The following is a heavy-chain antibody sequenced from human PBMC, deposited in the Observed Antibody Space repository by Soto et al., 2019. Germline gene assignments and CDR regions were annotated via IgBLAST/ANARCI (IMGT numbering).Heavy chain of an antibody. CDR2: IYWDDDK. CDR3: ARENLYYYDSSGYYPNWFDP. CDR1: GFSLSTSGVG. J-gene: IGHJ5*02. D-gene: IGHD3-22*01. V-gene: IGHV2-5*02. Sequence: ESGPTLVNPTQTLTLTCTFSGFSLSTSGVGVGWIRQPPGKALEWLALIYWDDDKRYSPSLKSRLTITKDTSKNQVVLTMTNMDPVDTATYYCARENLYYYDSSGYYPNWFDPWGQGTLVTVSS.